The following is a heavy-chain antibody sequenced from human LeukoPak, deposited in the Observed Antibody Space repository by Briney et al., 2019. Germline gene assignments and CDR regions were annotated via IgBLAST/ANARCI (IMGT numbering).Heavy chain of an antibody. J-gene: IGHJ4*02. CDR1: GFTFSSYS. V-gene: IGHV3-48*04. CDR2: ISSSSSTI. CDR3: ARGHTAVTRHFDF. D-gene: IGHD4-17*01. Sequence: GGSLRLSCAASGFTFSSYSMNWVRQAPGKGLEWVSYISSSSSTIFSADALKGRFTISRDDAKNLLYLDMNSLRAEDTAVYYCARGHTAVTRHFDFWGQGTLVTVSS.